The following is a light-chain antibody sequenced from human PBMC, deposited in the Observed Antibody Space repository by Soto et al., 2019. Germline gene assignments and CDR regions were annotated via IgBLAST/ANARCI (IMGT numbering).Light chain of an antibody. CDR2: DVS. CDR1: SSDVGGYHS. J-gene: IGLJ1*01. CDR3: CSYAGSYTYV. Sequence: LTQPRSVSGSPGQSVTISCTGTSSDVGGYHSVSWYQQYPDRAPKFIIYDVSKRPSGVPDRFSGSKSGNTASLTISGLQAEDEADYYCCSYAGSYTYVFGTGTKVTVL. V-gene: IGLV2-11*01.